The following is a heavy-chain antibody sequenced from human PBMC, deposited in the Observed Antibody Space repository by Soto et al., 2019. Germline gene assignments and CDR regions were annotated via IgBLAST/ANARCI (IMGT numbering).Heavy chain of an antibody. CDR2: ISYDGSNK. Sequence: QVQLVESGGGVVQPGRSLRLSCAASGFTFSSYGMHWVRQAPGKGLEWVAVISYDGSNKYYADSVKGRFTISRDKSKNTLYLQMNSLRAEDTAVYYCAKGYCSGGSCYSIDYWGQGTLVTVSS. J-gene: IGHJ4*02. CDR1: GFTFSSYG. D-gene: IGHD2-15*01. V-gene: IGHV3-30*18. CDR3: AKGYCSGGSCYSIDY.